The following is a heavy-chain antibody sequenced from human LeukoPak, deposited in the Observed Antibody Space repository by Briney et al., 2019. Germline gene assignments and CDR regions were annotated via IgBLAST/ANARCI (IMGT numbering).Heavy chain of an antibody. V-gene: IGHV3-23*01. CDR1: GFTFSSSA. CDR2: ISGSGGRT. J-gene: IGHJ4*02. CDR3: AKEACGGDCYWTFDY. D-gene: IGHD2-21*02. Sequence: PGGSLRLSCAVSGFTFSSSAMSWVRQSPGKGLEWVASISGSGGRTFYADSVKGRFTISRDNSKTVLYLQMNSLRAEATAIYYSAKEACGGDCYWTFDYSGQGTLV.